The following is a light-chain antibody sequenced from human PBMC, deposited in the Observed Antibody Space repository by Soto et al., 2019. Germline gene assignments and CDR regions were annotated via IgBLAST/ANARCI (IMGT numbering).Light chain of an antibody. V-gene: IGKV1-5*03. CDR2: KAS. CDR3: QHYNSYSEA. CDR1: QTISSW. J-gene: IGKJ1*01. Sequence: DIHITHSPSTLSGSVGHRVTITFRSSQTISSWLAWYQQKPGKAPKLLIYKASTLKSGVPSRFSGSGSGTEFTLTISSMQPDDLANYYCQHYNSYSEAFGQGTKVDIK.